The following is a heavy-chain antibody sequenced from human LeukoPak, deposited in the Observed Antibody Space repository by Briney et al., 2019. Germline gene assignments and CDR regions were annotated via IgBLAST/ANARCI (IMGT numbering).Heavy chain of an antibody. CDR2: ISSSSI. CDR1: GFTFSSYS. D-gene: IGHD5-18*01. J-gene: IGHJ4*02. Sequence: GGSLRLSCAASGFTFSSYSMNWVRQAPGKGLEWVSSISSSSIYYADSVKSRFTISRDNAKNSLYLQMNSLRAEDTAVYYCARASGDIVETATMGSYWGQGTLVTVSS. CDR3: ARASGDIVETATMGSY. V-gene: IGHV3-21*01.